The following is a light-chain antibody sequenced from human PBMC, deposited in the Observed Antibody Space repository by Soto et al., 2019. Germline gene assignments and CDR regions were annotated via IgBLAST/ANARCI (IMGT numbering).Light chain of an antibody. V-gene: IGLV1-40*01. J-gene: IGLJ1*01. CDR2: GNN. Sequence: QSVLTQPPSVSEAPRQRVSISYSGCSSNVGAVYTVQWCQQLSGSAPKLLIFGNNKRASGVPDLFSGSKSGTSASLAITGLQAEDEGDYYCQSYDSSLGGHVFGTGTKVTVL. CDR3: QSYDSSLGGHV. CDR1: SSNVGAVYT.